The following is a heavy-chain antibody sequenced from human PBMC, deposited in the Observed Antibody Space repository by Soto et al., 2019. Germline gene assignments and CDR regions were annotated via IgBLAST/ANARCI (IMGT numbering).Heavy chain of an antibody. CDR3: VREDDGGDREYYGLDV. CDR1: GASISSDHFH. CDR2: VHYIGSV. J-gene: IGHJ6*02. Sequence: QVQLQESGPGVVRPSQTLSLPCTVSGASISSDHFHWTRIPHTPGKGLEWIGYVHYIGSVYYIPSLQSQVTMSVDTSKNLFSLKLSSVTAADTAVYFCVREDDGGDREYYGLDVWGQGTTVTVSS. D-gene: IGHD4-17*01. V-gene: IGHV4-30-4*01.